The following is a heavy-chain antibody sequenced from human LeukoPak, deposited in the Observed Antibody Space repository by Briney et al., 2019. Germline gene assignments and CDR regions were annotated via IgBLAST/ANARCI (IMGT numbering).Heavy chain of an antibody. J-gene: IGHJ6*03. CDR2: IIPIFGTA. CDR1: GGTFSSYA. D-gene: IGHD4-17*01. CDR3: ARTTVILYYYMDV. V-gene: IGHV1-69*13. Sequence: SVKVSCKASGGTFSSYAISWVRQAPGQGLEWMGGIIPIFGTANYAQKFQGRVTITADESTSTAYMELSSLRSEHTAVYYCARTTVILYYYMDVWGKGTTVTISS.